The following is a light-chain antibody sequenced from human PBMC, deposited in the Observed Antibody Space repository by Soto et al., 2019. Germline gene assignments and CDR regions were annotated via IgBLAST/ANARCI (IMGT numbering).Light chain of an antibody. CDR2: GAS. Sequence: EIVMTQSPASLSVSPGDGATLSCRASQSVASNVAWYQQKPGQGPRLLIHGASTRAAGVPARFSGSGSATDFTLTISSLQSEDFAVCYCQQYHNWPPQYTFGQGTKLQIK. V-gene: IGKV3-15*01. CDR1: QSVASN. J-gene: IGKJ2*01. CDR3: QQYHNWPPQYT.